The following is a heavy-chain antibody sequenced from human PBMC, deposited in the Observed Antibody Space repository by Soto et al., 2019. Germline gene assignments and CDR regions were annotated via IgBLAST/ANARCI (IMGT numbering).Heavy chain of an antibody. CDR2: ISSSSGTI. Sequence: EVQLVESGGGLVQPGGSLRLSCAASGFTFSSYSMNWVRQAPGKGLEWVSYISSSSGTIYYADSVKGRFTISRDNAKNSLYLQMNSLRDEDTAVYYCASMIRVLHNWFDPWGQGTLVTVSS. CDR1: GFTFSSYS. J-gene: IGHJ5*02. D-gene: IGHD3-10*01. CDR3: ASMIRVLHNWFDP. V-gene: IGHV3-48*02.